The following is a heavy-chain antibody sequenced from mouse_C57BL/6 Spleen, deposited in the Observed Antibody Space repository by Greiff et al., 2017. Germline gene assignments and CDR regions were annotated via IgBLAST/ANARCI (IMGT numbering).Heavy chain of an antibody. Sequence: VKLQQPGTELVKPGASVKLSCKASGYTFTSYWMHWVKQRPGQGLEWIGNINPSNGGTNYNEKFKSKATLTVDKSSSTAYMQLSSLTSEDSAVYYCARRRVNWDGAMDYWGQGTSVTVSS. CDR1: GYTFTSYW. CDR2: INPSNGGT. D-gene: IGHD4-1*01. CDR3: ARRRVNWDGAMDY. J-gene: IGHJ4*01. V-gene: IGHV1-53*01.